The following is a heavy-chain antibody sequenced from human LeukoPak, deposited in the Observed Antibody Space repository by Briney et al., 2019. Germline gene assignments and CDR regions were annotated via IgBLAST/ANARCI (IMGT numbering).Heavy chain of an antibody. CDR2: ISSSSSYI. D-gene: IGHD3-9*01. Sequence: PGGSLRLSCAASGFTFSSYSMNWVRQAPGKGLEWVSSISSSSSYIYYADSVKGRFTISRDNAKNSLYLQMNSLRAEDTAVYYCARDYIGHESLTGYYIPSHFDYWGQGTLVTVSS. CDR3: ARDYIGHESLTGYYIPSHFDY. CDR1: GFTFSSYS. J-gene: IGHJ4*02. V-gene: IGHV3-21*01.